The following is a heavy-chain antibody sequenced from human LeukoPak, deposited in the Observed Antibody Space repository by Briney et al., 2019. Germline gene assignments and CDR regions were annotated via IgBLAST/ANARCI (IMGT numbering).Heavy chain of an antibody. Sequence: GGSLRLSCAASGFTFRTSAMNWVRQAPGGGLEWVSSISPTGGAIFYADSLRGRFTISRDNAKNSLYLQMNSLRAEDTALYFCASGIRERGFDYWGQGTLVTVSS. V-gene: IGHV3-21*01. D-gene: IGHD1-1*01. CDR3: ASGIRERGFDY. CDR1: GFTFRTSA. J-gene: IGHJ4*02. CDR2: ISPTGGAI.